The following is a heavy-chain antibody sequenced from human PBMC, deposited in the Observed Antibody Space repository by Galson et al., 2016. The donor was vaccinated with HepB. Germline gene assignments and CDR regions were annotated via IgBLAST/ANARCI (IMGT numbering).Heavy chain of an antibody. D-gene: IGHD3-10*01. CDR3: ARGAREFEY. CDR2: ISDDGSNE. V-gene: IGHV3-30-3*01. J-gene: IGHJ4*02. CDR1: GFTFKDFA. Sequence: SLRPSCAVSGFTFKDFALHWVRQAPGKGLEWVAFISDDGSNESYADSVKGRFTISGDNAKNTVFLKLNSLRTEDTAVYYCARGAREFEYWGQGTLVTVSS.